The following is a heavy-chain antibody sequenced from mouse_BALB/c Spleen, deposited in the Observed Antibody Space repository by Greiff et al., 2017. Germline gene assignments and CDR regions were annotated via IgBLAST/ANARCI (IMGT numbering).Heavy chain of an antibody. CDR1: GFTFSSYA. V-gene: IGHV5-9-4*01. J-gene: IGHJ2*01. CDR2: ISSGGSYT. D-gene: IGHD1-1*01. CDR3: ARGGGSSPYYFDY. Sequence: EVQGVESGGGLVKPGGSLKLSCAASGFTFSSYAMSWVRQSPEKRLEWVAEISSGGSYTYYPDTVTGRFTISRDNAKNTLYLEMSSLRSEDTAMYYCARGGGSSPYYFDYWGPGTTLTVSS.